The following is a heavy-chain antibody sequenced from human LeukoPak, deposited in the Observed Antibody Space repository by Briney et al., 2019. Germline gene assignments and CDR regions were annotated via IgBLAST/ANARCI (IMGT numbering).Heavy chain of an antibody. D-gene: IGHD4-17*01. CDR2: IYYSGST. V-gene: IGHV4-61*01. Sequence: SETLSLTCTVSGGSISSSSYYWSWIRQPPGKGLEWIGYIYYSGSTNYNPSLKSRVTISVDTSKNQFSLELSSVTVADTAVYYCARGDYGDPQGPFDYWGQGTLVTVSS. CDR3: ARGDYGDPQGPFDY. CDR1: GGSISSSSYY. J-gene: IGHJ4*02.